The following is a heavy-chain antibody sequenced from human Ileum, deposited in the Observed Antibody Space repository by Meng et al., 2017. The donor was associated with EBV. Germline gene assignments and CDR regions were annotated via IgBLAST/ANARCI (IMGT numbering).Heavy chain of an antibody. Sequence: QVTLQQWGAGLCKPSWTLALTCAVYGGSFSDYSWSWIRQPPGKGLEWIGEINHNGGTNYNPSLNPSLKSRVTISVDTSKNQFSLKLSSVTAADTAVYYCARGGGVLTPLDYWGQGTLVTVSS. CDR1: GGSFSDYS. D-gene: IGHD2-8*02. CDR2: INHNGGT. J-gene: IGHJ4*02. V-gene: IGHV4-34*01. CDR3: ARGGGVLTPLDY.